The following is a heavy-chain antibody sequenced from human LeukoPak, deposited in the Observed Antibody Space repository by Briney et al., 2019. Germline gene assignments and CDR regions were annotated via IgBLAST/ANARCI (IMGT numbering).Heavy chain of an antibody. CDR1: GYTFTSYG. Sequence: ASVKVSCKASGYTFTSYGSSWARQAPGQGLEWMGWISAYNGNTNYAQKLQGRVTMATDTSTSTAYMELRSLRSDDAAVYYCARGLGDGYSYYFDYWGQGTLVTVSS. CDR2: ISAYNGNT. V-gene: IGHV1-18*01. CDR3: ARGLGDGYSYYFDY. D-gene: IGHD5-24*01. J-gene: IGHJ4*02.